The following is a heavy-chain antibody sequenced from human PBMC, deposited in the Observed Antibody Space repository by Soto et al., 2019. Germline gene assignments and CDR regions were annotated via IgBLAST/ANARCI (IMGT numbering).Heavy chain of an antibody. J-gene: IGHJ6*03. CDR2: ISGSGGST. D-gene: IGHD2-2*01. Sequence: GGSLRLSCAASGFTFSSYAMSWVRQAPGKGLEWVSAISGSGGSTYYADSVKGRFTISRDNSKNTLYLQMNSLRAEGTAVYYCAKSRRVVVPAARSPVHYYYYMDVWGKGTTVTVSS. V-gene: IGHV3-23*01. CDR1: GFTFSSYA. CDR3: AKSRRVVVPAARSPVHYYYYMDV.